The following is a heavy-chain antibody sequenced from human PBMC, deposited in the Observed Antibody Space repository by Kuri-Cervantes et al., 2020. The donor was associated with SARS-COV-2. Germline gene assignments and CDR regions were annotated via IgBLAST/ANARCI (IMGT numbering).Heavy chain of an antibody. CDR2: IHYTGST. V-gene: IGHV4-59*12. J-gene: IGHJ4*02. CDR3: ARGGHSYSSSWYYFDY. CDR1: GGSISNYY. Sequence: ESLKISCTVSGGSISNYYWSWIRQPPGKGLEWIGYIHYTGSTSYNPSLKSRVTISVDTSKNQFSLKLSSVTAADTAVYYCARGGHSYSSSWYYFDYWGQGTLVTVSS. D-gene: IGHD6-13*01.